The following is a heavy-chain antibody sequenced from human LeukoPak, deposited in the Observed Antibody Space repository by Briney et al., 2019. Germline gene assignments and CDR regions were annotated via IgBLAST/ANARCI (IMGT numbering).Heavy chain of an antibody. D-gene: IGHD2-2*01. CDR3: ARQEGYCSSTSCYSPRVFDY. CDR2: INHSGST. J-gene: IGHJ4*02. CDR1: GGSFSGYY. Sequence: SEALSLTCAVYGGSFSGYYWSWIRQPPGKGLDWIGEINHSGSTNYNPSLKSRVTISVDTSKNQFSLKLSSVTAADTAVYYCARQEGYCSSTSCYSPRVFDYWGQGTLVTVSS. V-gene: IGHV4-34*01.